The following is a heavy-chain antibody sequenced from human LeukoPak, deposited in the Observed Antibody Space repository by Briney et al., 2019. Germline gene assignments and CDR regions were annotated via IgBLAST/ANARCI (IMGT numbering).Heavy chain of an antibody. Sequence: KPGESLKISCKGSGYSFTSYWIGWMRQMPGKGLEWMGIIYPGDSDTRYSPSFQGQVTISADKSISTAYLQWSSLKASDTAMYYCARQSCSSTSCYWWGNWFDPWGQGTLVTVSS. CDR3: ARQSCSSTSCYWWGNWFDP. CDR2: IYPGDSDT. J-gene: IGHJ5*02. V-gene: IGHV5-51*01. D-gene: IGHD2-2*01. CDR1: GYSFTSYW.